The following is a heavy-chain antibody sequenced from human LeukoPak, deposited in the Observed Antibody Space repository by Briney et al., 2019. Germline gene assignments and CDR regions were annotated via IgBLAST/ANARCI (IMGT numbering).Heavy chain of an antibody. Sequence: SETLSLTSAVYAGSFSGYYWSWIRQPPGKGLEWIGEINHSGSTNYNPSPKSRVTISVDTSKNQFSLKLSSVTAADRAVYYCARVEMATIGYYYGMDVWGQGTTVTVSS. CDR1: AGSFSGYY. D-gene: IGHD5-24*01. CDR2: INHSGST. CDR3: ARVEMATIGYYYGMDV. V-gene: IGHV4-34*01. J-gene: IGHJ6*02.